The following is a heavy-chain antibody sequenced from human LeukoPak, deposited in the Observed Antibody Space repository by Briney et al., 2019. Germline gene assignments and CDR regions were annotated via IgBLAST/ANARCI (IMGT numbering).Heavy chain of an antibody. D-gene: IGHD3-16*01. CDR2: IYYSGST. V-gene: IGHV4-39*07. CDR1: GGSISSSTYY. Sequence: PSETLSLTCTVSGGSISSSTYYWGWIRQPPGKGLEWIGSIYYSGSTYYSPSLQSRVTISVDTSKNQFSLKLSSVTAADTAVYYCARGPDYVWGSYSDWGQGTLVTVPS. CDR3: ARGPDYVWGSYSD. J-gene: IGHJ4*02.